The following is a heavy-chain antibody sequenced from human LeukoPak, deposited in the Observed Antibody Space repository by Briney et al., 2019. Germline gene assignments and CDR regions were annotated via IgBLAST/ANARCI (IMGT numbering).Heavy chain of an antibody. CDR1: GFTFSSYA. J-gene: IGHJ4*02. CDR3: ATMGIAVVNSFNY. CDR2: ISGSGGST. D-gene: IGHD6-19*01. Sequence: GGSLRLSCAASGFTFSSYAMSWVRQAPGKGLEWVSAISGSGGSTYYADSVKGRFTISGDNSKNTLYLQMNSLRAEDTAVYYCATMGIAVVNSFNYWGQGTLVTVSS. V-gene: IGHV3-23*01.